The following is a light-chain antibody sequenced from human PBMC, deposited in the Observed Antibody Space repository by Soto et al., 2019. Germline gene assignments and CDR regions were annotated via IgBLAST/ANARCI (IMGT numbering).Light chain of an antibody. J-gene: IGLJ1*01. Sequence: QSVLTQPASVSGSPGQSITISCTGTSSDVGGYNYVSWYQQHPDKAPKLMIYDVSNRPSGVSNRSSGSKSGNTASLTISGLQADDEADYYCSSYTSNNIRYVFGTGTKVTVL. CDR1: SSDVGGYNY. CDR2: DVS. CDR3: SSYTSNNIRYV. V-gene: IGLV2-14*01.